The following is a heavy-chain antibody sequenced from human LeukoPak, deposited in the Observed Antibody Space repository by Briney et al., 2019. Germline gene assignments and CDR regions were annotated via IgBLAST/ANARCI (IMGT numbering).Heavy chain of an antibody. Sequence: GRSLRLSCAASGFTFSSFGMHWVRQAPGKGLEWVAVISYDGSYKSSADSVKGRFTISRDNSKNTLYLQMSSLRADDTAVFYCVAIGDKSNYYFDYWGQGTLVTVSS. CDR3: VAIGDKSNYYFDY. V-gene: IGHV3-30*03. D-gene: IGHD3-10*01. CDR1: GFTFSSFG. J-gene: IGHJ4*02. CDR2: ISYDGSYK.